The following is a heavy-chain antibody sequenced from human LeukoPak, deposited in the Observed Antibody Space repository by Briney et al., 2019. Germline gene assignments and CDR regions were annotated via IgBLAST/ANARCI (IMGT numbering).Heavy chain of an antibody. J-gene: IGHJ4*02. CDR2: IYWDDDK. CDR1: GYSLSTSGVG. CDR3: PPRPLYGEGSYDY. D-gene: IGHD3-10*01. Sequence: SGPTLVNPTQTLTLTRTFSGYSLSTSGVGVGWIRHPPGKALEWLALIYWDDDKRYSPSLKSRLTINKDTSKNQVVLRMTNTEHTDTAKCSSPPRPLYGEGSYDYWGQGTLVTVSS. V-gene: IGHV2-5*02.